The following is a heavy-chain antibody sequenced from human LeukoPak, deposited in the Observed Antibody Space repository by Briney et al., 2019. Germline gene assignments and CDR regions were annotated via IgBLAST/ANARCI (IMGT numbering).Heavy chain of an antibody. CDR3: ARDLFYGDYPDAFDI. V-gene: IGHV3-66*01. J-gene: IGHJ3*02. CDR1: GFTVSSNY. Sequence: PGGSLRLSCAASGFTVSSNYMSWVRQAPGKGLEWVSVIYSGGSTYYAESVKGRFTISRDNAKNSLYLQMNSLRAEDTAVYYCARDLFYGDYPDAFDIWGQGTMVTVSS. D-gene: IGHD4-17*01. CDR2: IYSGGST.